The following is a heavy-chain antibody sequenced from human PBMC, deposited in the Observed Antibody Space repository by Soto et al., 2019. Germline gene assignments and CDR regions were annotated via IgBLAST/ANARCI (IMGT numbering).Heavy chain of an antibody. CDR3: ARSGYSYGPFDY. Sequence: SGGSLRLSCAASGFTVSSTYMIWVRQAPGKGLEWVSVIYSGGSTYYADSVKGRFTISRDNSKNTLYLQMNSLRAEDTAVYYCARSGYSYGPFDYWGQGTLVTVSS. V-gene: IGHV3-53*01. D-gene: IGHD5-18*01. J-gene: IGHJ4*02. CDR2: IYSGGST. CDR1: GFTVSSTY.